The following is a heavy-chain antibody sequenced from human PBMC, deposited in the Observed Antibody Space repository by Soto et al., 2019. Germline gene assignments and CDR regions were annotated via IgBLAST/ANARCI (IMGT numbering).Heavy chain of an antibody. CDR2: IIPVFGTT. J-gene: IGHJ6*02. CDR1: GGSSSTYS. D-gene: IGHD2-2*01. CDR3: ARADVVVTPAGMPEYFYYGLDV. V-gene: IGHV1-69*13. Sequence: SVKVSCKASGGSSSTYSITWVRQAPGQGLEWMGGIIPVFGTTNYAQKFQGRLTITADESTSTAYMQLSSLRSEDTAVYYCARADVVVTPAGMPEYFYYGLDVWGQGTTVTVSS.